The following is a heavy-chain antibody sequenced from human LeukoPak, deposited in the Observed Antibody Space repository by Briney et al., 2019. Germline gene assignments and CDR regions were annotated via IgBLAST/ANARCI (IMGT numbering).Heavy chain of an antibody. V-gene: IGHV4-59*01. J-gene: IGHJ4*02. CDR3: AAGYSYGYFANYFDY. Sequence: SETLSLTCTVSGGSISSYYWSWIRQPPGKGLEWIGYIYYSGSTNYNSSLKSRVTISVDTSKNQFSLKLSSVTAADTAVYYCAAGYSYGYFANYFDYWGQGTLVTVSS. CDR2: IYYSGST. D-gene: IGHD5-18*01. CDR1: GGSISSYY.